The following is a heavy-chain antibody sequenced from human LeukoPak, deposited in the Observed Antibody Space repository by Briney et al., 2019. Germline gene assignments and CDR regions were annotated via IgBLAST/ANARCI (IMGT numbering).Heavy chain of an antibody. J-gene: IGHJ4*02. CDR3: ARDDDWNYEDY. CDR1: GFTFSSYW. D-gene: IGHD1-7*01. Sequence: PGGSLRLSCAASGFTFSSYWMHWVRQAPGKGLVWVSRINTDGSSTSYADSVKGRFTISRDNAKNSLYLQMNSLRAEDTAVYYCARDDDWNYEDYWGQGTLVTVSS. V-gene: IGHV3-74*01. CDR2: INTDGSST.